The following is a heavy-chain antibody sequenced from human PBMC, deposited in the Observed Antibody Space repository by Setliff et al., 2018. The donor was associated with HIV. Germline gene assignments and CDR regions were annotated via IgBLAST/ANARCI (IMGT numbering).Heavy chain of an antibody. J-gene: IGHJ5*02. D-gene: IGHD3-22*01. V-gene: IGHV4-39*01. CDR3: ARYRYYYDSSGHGRWFDP. CDR2: IYYSGST. CDR1: GGSISSSSYY. Sequence: LSLTCTVSGGSISSSSYYWGWIRQPPGKGLEWIGNIYYSGSTYYNPSLKSRVTISVDTSENQFSLRLNSVTAADTTVYYCARYRYYYDSSGHGRWFDPWGQGTLVTVSS.